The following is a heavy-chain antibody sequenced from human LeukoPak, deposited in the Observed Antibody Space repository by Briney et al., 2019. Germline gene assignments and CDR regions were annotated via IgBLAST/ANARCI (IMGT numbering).Heavy chain of an antibody. CDR2: INHSGST. Sequence: PSETLSLTCAVYGGSFSGYYWSWIRQPPGKGLEWIGEINHSGSTNYNPSLKSRVTISVDTSKNQFSLKLSSVTAADTAVYYCARGNSGRYCSGGSCSGLAAYYLDYWGQGTLVTVSS. CDR3: ARGNSGRYCSGGSCSGLAAYYLDY. CDR1: GGSFSGYY. J-gene: IGHJ4*02. V-gene: IGHV4-34*01. D-gene: IGHD2-15*01.